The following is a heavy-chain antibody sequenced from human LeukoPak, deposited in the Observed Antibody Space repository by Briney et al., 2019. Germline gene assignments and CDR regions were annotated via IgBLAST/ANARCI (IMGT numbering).Heavy chain of an antibody. CDR1: CITISCNY. CDR2: ILDDNTS. D-gene: IGHD3-10*01. J-gene: IGHJ4*02. V-gene: IGHV3-53*01. Sequence: LSCAASCITISCNYMSCLRPAPNKVQERASSILDDNTSYYTPSVKGRFSISRDNSKNTLYLQMNTLRAEDTAVYYCARDLGDSLFDSWGQGTLVAVSS. CDR3: ARDLGDSLFDS.